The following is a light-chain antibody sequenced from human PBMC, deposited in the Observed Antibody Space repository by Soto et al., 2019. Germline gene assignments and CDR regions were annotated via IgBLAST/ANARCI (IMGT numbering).Light chain of an antibody. J-gene: IGLJ2*01. V-gene: IGLV2-14*02. CDR2: EGI. CDR1: SSNIGGYNV. Sequence: QSALTQPASVSGSPGQSITISCSGTSSNIGGYNVVSWYQQHPGKAPKVIVYEGIKRPSGVPDRFSGSKSGNTASLTVSGLQAEDEADYYCSSYAGSNVLFGGGTKLTVL. CDR3: SSYAGSNVL.